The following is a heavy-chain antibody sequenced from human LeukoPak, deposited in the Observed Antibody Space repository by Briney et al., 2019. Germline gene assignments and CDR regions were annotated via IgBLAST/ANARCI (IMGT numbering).Heavy chain of an antibody. D-gene: IGHD6-19*01. Sequence: SVKVSCKASGGTFSSYAISWVRQAPGQGLEWMGRIIPILGIANYAQKFQGRVTITADKSTSTAYMELCSLRAEDTAVYYCARADIAVAAKSWYFDYRGQGTLVTVSS. J-gene: IGHJ4*02. V-gene: IGHV1-69*04. CDR3: ARADIAVAAKSWYFDY. CDR1: GGTFSSYA. CDR2: IIPILGIA.